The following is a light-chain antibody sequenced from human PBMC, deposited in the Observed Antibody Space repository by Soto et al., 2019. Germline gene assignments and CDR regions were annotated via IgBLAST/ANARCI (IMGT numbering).Light chain of an antibody. V-gene: IGKV4-1*01. CDR2: WAF. CDR3: QQYYRVPQLT. Sequence: DIVMTQSPDSLAVSLGERATINCKSSQSLFYTSNNKNYLAWYQQKAGQSPKLLISWAFTRESGVPDRFSGSGSGTDFTLTISSLQAEDVAVYYCQQYYRVPQLTFGGGTKVELK. CDR1: QSLFYTSNNKNY. J-gene: IGKJ4*01.